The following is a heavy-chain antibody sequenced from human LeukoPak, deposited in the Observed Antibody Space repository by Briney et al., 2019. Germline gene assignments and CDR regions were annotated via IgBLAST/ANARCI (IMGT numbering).Heavy chain of an antibody. V-gene: IGHV1-2*06. D-gene: IGHD3-10*01. Sequence: ASVKVSCKASGYTFSDYSIHWVRQAPGQGLEWMGRINSNSGGTNYAQNFQGRVTMTRDTSISTAYMEVSGLTSDDTAVYYCARGGSGSGYLYYFDSWGQGTLVSVSS. CDR1: GYTFSDYS. CDR2: INSNSGGT. J-gene: IGHJ4*02. CDR3: ARGGSGSGYLYYFDS.